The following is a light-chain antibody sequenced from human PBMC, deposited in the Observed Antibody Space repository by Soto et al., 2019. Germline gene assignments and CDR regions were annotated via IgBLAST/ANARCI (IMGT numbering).Light chain of an antibody. CDR3: QQRSNWPLT. J-gene: IGKJ4*01. CDR2: HAS. Sequence: DIQMTQSPSTLSASIGDTVTVACRASQGISNWVAWYQQKPGKAPKLLIFHASSLESGVPSRFSGSGSGTDFTLTISSLEPEDFAVYYCQQRSNWPLTFGGGTKVDIK. V-gene: IGKV1-5*01. CDR1: QGISNW.